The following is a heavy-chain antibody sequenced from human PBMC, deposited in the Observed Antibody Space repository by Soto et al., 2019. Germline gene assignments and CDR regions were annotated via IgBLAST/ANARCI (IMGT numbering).Heavy chain of an antibody. CDR3: ARGVPNCSSSSCYFDF. Sequence: EVQLLESGGGLVQPGGSLRLSCAASGFTFNNYAMSWVRQAPGKGLEWVSSISGSAGNTYYADSVKGRFTISRDNAKNTLYLQVNSLRVEDTAVYYCARGVPNCSSSSCYFDFWGQGILVTVSS. J-gene: IGHJ4*02. CDR2: ISGSAGNT. CDR1: GFTFNNYA. V-gene: IGHV3-23*01. D-gene: IGHD2-2*01.